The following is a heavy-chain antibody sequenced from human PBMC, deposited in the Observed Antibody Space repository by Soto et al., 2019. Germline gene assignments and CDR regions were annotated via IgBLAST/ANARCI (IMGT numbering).Heavy chain of an antibody. V-gene: IGHV4-31*03. Sequence: SETLSLTCSVSGDSISRIDYYWTWIRQHPEKGLEWIGNIYFRGNTYYSPSLESRLTISVGTSKNQFSLKLTSVTAAHTAVYYCARDGGSYDSGGYLIRGAFDIWGQGTMVTVSS. CDR3: ARDGGSYDSGGYLIRGAFDI. J-gene: IGHJ3*02. CDR1: GDSISRIDYY. D-gene: IGHD3-22*01. CDR2: IYFRGNT.